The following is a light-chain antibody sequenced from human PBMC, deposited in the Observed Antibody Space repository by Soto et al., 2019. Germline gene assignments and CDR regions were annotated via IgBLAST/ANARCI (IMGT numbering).Light chain of an antibody. V-gene: IGKV1-5*03. CDR2: KAS. J-gene: IGKJ1*01. CDR3: QHYNSYSEA. CDR1: QTISSW. Sequence: DIQMTQSPSTLSGSVGDRVTITCRASQTISSWLAWYQQKPGKAPKLLIYKASTLKSGFPSRFSGSGSGTEFTLTISSLQPDDFATYYCQHYNSYSEAFGQGTKVEL.